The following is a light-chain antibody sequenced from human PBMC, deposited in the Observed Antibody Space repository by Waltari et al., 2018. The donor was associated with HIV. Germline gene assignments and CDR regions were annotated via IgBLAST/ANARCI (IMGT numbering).Light chain of an antibody. CDR2: EVS. J-gene: IGLJ3*02. V-gene: IGLV2-8*01. CDR1: SSDIGAYDF. Sequence: QSALTQPPSASGSLGQSVTISCTGSSSDIGAYDFVSWFQQHPHSAPKLWLYEVSRRPLTVSDRFSGSRSGNTAFLTVAGLQPDDEATYFCSSYGDSLKILFGGGTNVTIL. CDR3: SSYGDSLKIL.